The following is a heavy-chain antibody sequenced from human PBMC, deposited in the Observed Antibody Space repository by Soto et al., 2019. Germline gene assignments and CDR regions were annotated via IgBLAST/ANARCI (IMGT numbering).Heavy chain of an antibody. J-gene: IGHJ4*02. CDR2: ILNDASGH. Sequence: QVQLVESGGGVVQPGTSMRLSCAASGFTFSRHGMHWLRQTPGKGLEWLAVILNDASGHWYADSVKGRFTISRDNFENTLYRQMNGLRLEDTAMYYSARDDDYPDNGFDYWGQGTLVTVSS. D-gene: IGHD4-17*01. CDR1: GFTFSRHG. CDR3: ARDDDYPDNGFDY. V-gene: IGHV3-33*01.